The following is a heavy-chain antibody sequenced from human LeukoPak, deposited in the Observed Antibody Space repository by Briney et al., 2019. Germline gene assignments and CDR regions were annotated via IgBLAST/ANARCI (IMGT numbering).Heavy chain of an antibody. CDR3: ASDNYYDSSGYYY. V-gene: IGHV1-2*06. J-gene: IGHJ4*02. Sequence: ASVKVSFKASGYTFTGYYMHWVRQAPGQGLEWMGRINPNSGGTNYAQKFQGRVTMTRDTSISTAYMELSRLRSDDTAVYYCASDNYYDSSGYYYWGQGTLVTVSS. D-gene: IGHD3-22*01. CDR1: GYTFTGYY. CDR2: INPNSGGT.